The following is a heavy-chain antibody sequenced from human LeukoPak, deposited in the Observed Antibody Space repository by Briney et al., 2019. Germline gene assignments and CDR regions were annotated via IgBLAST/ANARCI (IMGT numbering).Heavy chain of an antibody. CDR1: GFTFSSYA. CDR2: ISGSGGST. D-gene: IGHD1-26*01. V-gene: IGHV3-23*01. CDR3: AKATSSGTYPNFDY. J-gene: IGHJ4*02. Sequence: GGSLRLSCAPSGFTFSSYAMSWVRHAPGKGLEWVIAISGSGGSTYHADSVEARFPISRDNSKNTLYLQMNRLSTGSVAVFYCAKATSSGTYPNFDYWGQGTLVTVSS.